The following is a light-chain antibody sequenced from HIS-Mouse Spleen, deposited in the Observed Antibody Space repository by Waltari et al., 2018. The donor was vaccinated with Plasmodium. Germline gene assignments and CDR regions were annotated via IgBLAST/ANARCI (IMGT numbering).Light chain of an antibody. J-gene: IGLJ3*02. CDR3: YSTDSSGNHRV. CDR2: EDS. V-gene: IGLV3-10*01. CDR1: ALPTKY. Sequence: SYELTQPPSVSVFPGQTARITCSGDALPTKYAYWYQQKSGQAHGLVIYEDSKRPSGIPERFSGSSSGTMATLTISGAQVEDEADYYCYSTDSSGNHRVFGGGTKLTVL.